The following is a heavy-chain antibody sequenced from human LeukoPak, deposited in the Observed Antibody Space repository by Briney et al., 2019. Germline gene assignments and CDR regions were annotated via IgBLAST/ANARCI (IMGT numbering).Heavy chain of an antibody. CDR2: INHSGST. V-gene: IGHV4-34*01. D-gene: IGHD2-21*01. CDR1: GGSFSGYY. Sequence: PSETLSLTCAVYGGSFSGYYWSWIRRPPGKGLEWIGEINHSGSTNYNPSLKSRVTISVDTSKNQFSLKLSSVTAADTAVYYCARGSPVVSYYFVYWGQGTLVTVSA. J-gene: IGHJ4*02. CDR3: ARGSPVVSYYFVY.